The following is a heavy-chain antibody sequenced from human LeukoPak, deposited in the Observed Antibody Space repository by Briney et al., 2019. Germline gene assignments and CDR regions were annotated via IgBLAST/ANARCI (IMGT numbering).Heavy chain of an antibody. CDR2: IFHNGKT. J-gene: IGHJ4*02. Sequence: PSETLSLTCTVSGGSVSTSDYYWGWIRQTPGKGLEWIGDIFHNGKTNYNPSLKGRVTISIDTSNNQFSLRLPSVTAADTAVYYCARIFDSWGQGTLVIVSS. CDR1: GGSVSTSDYY. CDR3: ARIFDS. V-gene: IGHV4-39*07.